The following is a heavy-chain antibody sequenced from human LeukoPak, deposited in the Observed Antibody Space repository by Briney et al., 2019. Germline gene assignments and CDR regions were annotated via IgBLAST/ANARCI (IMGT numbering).Heavy chain of an antibody. J-gene: IGHJ4*02. CDR2: IYNGGSN. V-gene: IGHV4-59*01. Sequence: KPSETLSLTCTVSGRSISSYYWSWVRQPPGKGLEWLGYIYNGGSNNYNPSLKSRLTISVDTSNNQFFLKLSAVTAAATAVYYCARGLTGEAGYWGQGNLGTVSS. CDR1: GRSISSYY. CDR3: ARGLTGEAGY.